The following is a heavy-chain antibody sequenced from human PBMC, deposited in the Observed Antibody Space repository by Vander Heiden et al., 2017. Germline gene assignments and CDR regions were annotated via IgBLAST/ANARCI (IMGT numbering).Heavy chain of an antibody. Sequence: EWVGRIRSKANSYATAYAASVKGRFTVSRDDSKNTAYLQMNSLKTEDTAVYYCTRYGMDVWGQGTTVTVSS. CDR3: TRYGMDV. CDR2: IRSKANSYAT. V-gene: IGHV3-73*01. J-gene: IGHJ6*02.